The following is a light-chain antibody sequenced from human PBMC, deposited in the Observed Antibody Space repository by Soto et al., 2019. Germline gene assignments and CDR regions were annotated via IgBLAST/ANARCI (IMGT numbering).Light chain of an antibody. V-gene: IGKV3-15*01. J-gene: IGKJ4*01. Sequence: DIVLTQSPATLSVSPWERATLSCRASQSVGSGVSWYQQKVGQAPRLLIYGATTRDTGIPARFSGSGSGTEFTLTISSLQTEAFAVYYGQQYNKCPPLTFGGGTKVDI. CDR1: QSVGSG. CDR3: QQYNKCPPLT. CDR2: GAT.